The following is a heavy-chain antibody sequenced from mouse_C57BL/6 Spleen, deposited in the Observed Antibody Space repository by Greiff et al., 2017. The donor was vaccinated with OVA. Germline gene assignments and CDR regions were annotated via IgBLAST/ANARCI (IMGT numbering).Heavy chain of an antibody. D-gene: IGHD1-1*01. CDR3: TGTTGLAY. Sequence: QVQLQQSGAELVRPGASVTLSCKASGYTFTDYEMHWVKQTPVHGLEWIGAIDPETGGTAYNQKFKGKAILTADKSYSTAYMELRSLTAEDSAVYYCTGTTGLAYWGQGTLVTVSA. CDR2: IDPETGGT. CDR1: GYTFTDYE. V-gene: IGHV1-15*01. J-gene: IGHJ3*01.